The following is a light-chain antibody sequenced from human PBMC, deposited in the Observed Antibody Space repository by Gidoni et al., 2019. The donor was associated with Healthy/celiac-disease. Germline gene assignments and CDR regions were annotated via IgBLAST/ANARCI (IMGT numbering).Light chain of an antibody. CDR2: AAS. V-gene: IGKV1-8*01. CDR1: QGISSY. Sequence: AIRMTQSPSSFSASTGDRVTITRRASQGISSYLAWYQQKPGKAPKLLIYAASTLQSGVPSRFSGSGSGTDFTLTISCLQSEDFATYYCQQYYSYPPTWTFGQGTKVEIK. J-gene: IGKJ1*01. CDR3: QQYYSYPPTWT.